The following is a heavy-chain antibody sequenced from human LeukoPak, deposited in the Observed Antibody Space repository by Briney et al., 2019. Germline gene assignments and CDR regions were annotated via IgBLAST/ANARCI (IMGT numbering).Heavy chain of an antibody. CDR2: IDTTGYRR. Sequence: GGSLRLSCAASGFTFKNYAMSWVRQAPDKGLEWVAAIDTTGYRRYYADSLEGRFTISRDNSKNTVYLQMKSLKAEDTAVFYCTRHEDNAWYEGYFQHWGQGSLVTVSS. J-gene: IGHJ1*01. CDR3: TRHEDNAWYEGYFQH. V-gene: IGHV3-23*01. D-gene: IGHD6-13*01. CDR1: GFTFKNYA.